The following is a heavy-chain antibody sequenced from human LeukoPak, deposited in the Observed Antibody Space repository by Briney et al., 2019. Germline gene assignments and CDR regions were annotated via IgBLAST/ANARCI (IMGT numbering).Heavy chain of an antibody. D-gene: IGHD3-10*01. Sequence: PGGSLRLSCEASGFTFSTYVMSWVRQAPGKGLEWVAVISYDGSNKYYADSVKGRFTISRDNAKNSLYLQMNSLRAEDTAVYYCARMLPRFGELLNNWFDPWGQGTLVTVSS. CDR1: GFTFSTYV. J-gene: IGHJ5*02. CDR3: ARMLPRFGELLNNWFDP. V-gene: IGHV3-30-3*01. CDR2: ISYDGSNK.